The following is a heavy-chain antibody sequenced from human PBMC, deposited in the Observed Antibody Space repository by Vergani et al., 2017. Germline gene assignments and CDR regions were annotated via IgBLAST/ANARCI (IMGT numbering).Heavy chain of an antibody. J-gene: IGHJ4*02. Sequence: QVQLQESGPGLVKPSETLSLTCTVSGGSISSYYWSWIRQPPGKGLEWIGYIYYSGSTNYNPSLKSRVTISVDTSKNQFSLKLSSVTAADTAVYYCARANGWSTDYWGQGNLVTVSS. V-gene: IGHV4-59*01. CDR1: GGSISSYY. CDR3: ARANGWSTDY. CDR2: IYYSGST. D-gene: IGHD6-19*01.